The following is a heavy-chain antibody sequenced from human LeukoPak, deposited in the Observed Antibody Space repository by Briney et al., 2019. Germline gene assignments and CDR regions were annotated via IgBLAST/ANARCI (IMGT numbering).Heavy chain of an antibody. D-gene: IGHD4-17*01. CDR1: GGSFSGYY. J-gene: IGHJ4*02. CDR3: ARGRDYGDYSWFY. V-gene: IGHV4-34*01. CDR2: INHSGST. Sequence: PSETLSLTCAVYGGSFSGYYWSWIRQPPGKGLEWIGEINHSGSTNYNPSLKSRVTISVDTSKNQFSLKLSSVTAADTAVYYYARGRDYGDYSWFYWGQGTLVTVSS.